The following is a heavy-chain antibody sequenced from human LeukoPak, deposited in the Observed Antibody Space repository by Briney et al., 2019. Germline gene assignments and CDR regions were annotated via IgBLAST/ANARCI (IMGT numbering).Heavy chain of an antibody. CDR2: IYSGGST. V-gene: IGHV3-53*01. CDR1: GFTVSSNY. J-gene: IGHJ4*02. D-gene: IGHD3-10*01. Sequence: GGSLRLSCAASGFTVSSNYMSWVRQAPGKGLEWVSVIYSGGSTYYADSVKGRFIISRDNSKSTLYIQMNSLRAEDTAVYYCARAKPKNMVRGLIMRRESRYYFDYWGQGTLVTVSS. CDR3: ARAKPKNMVRGLIMRRESRYYFDY.